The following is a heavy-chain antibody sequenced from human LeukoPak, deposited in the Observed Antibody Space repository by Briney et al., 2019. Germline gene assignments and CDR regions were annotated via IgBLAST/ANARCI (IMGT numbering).Heavy chain of an antibody. CDR1: GYTFTRFG. CDR3: ARETTTVTTKYFDL. J-gene: IGHJ2*01. D-gene: IGHD4-17*01. CDR2: IRVTNGDA. V-gene: IGHV1-18*01. Sequence: ASVKVSCKASGYTFTRFGISWVRQAPGQGLEWMGWIRVTNGDANYAQTLQGRVTMTTDTSTSTAYMELRSLRSDDTAVYYCARETTTVTTKYFDLWGRGTLVTVSS.